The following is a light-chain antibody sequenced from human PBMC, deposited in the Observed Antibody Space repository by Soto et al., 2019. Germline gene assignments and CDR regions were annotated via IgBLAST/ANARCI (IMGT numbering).Light chain of an antibody. CDR1: QSIDTR. CDR3: QQYNSYIT. CDR2: DAS. Sequence: DIQMTQSPSTLSASVGDRVTITCRASQSIDTRLAWYQQRPGKAPNFLIYDASSLQSGVPSRFSGSGSGTEFILTISSLQPDDFATYYCQQYNSYITFGQGTKLEIK. V-gene: IGKV1-5*01. J-gene: IGKJ2*01.